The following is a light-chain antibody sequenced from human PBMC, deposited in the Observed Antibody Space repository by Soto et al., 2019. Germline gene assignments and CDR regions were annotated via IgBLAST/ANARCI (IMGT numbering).Light chain of an antibody. CDR1: QIGSGNY. J-gene: IGKJ1*01. Sequence: LVLTQSPGTLSLSPGATAALSCRASQIGSGNYLSWYQQKPGQAPRLLIYATSTRAPGIPDRFSGSGSATDFTLTINRLEPEDSAVYFCQHFGYPQWTFGRGTKVDI. CDR3: QHFGYPQWT. CDR2: ATS. V-gene: IGKV3-20*01.